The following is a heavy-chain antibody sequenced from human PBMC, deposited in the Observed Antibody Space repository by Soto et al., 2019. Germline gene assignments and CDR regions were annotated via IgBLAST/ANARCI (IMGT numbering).Heavy chain of an antibody. D-gene: IGHD1-1*01. CDR2: IYYNGNT. V-gene: IGHV4-59*08. J-gene: IGHJ4*02. CDR1: GDSINNYY. CDR3: ARRYGYSFDY. Sequence: TSETLSLTCTVSGDSINNYYWSWIRQPPGKGLEWLGYIYYNGNTYYNPSLKSRVTISVDTSKNQFSLKLSSVTAADTAVYYCARRYGYSFDYWGQGTLVTVSS.